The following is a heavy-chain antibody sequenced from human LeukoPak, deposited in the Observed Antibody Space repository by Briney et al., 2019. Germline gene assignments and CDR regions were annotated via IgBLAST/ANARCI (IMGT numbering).Heavy chain of an antibody. CDR2: ISGGGGTP. CDR1: GFTFSSYA. Sequence: GGSLRLSCAASGFTFSSYAMSWVRQAPGKGLEWVSTISGGGGTPYYAESVKGRFTISRDNSKNTLYLQMNSLRVEDTAVYYCAKGRIRDYDDSSGYNYYYYYMDVWGKGTTVTISS. D-gene: IGHD3-22*01. V-gene: IGHV3-23*01. CDR3: AKGRIRDYDDSSGYNYYYYYMDV. J-gene: IGHJ6*03.